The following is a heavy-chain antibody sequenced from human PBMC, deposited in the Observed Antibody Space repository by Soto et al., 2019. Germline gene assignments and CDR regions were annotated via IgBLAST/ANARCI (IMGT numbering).Heavy chain of an antibody. CDR2: IYWDDDK. Sequence: QITLKESGPTLVKPTQTLTLTCTFSGFSLSTSGVGVGWIRQPPGKALEWLALIYWDDDKRYSPSLKSRLTITKDTSKNQVVLTMTNMDPVDTAPYYCGYSSSWSTPLDYWGQGTLVTVSS. J-gene: IGHJ4*02. CDR3: GYSSSWSTPLDY. V-gene: IGHV2-5*02. CDR1: GFSLSTSGVG. D-gene: IGHD6-13*01.